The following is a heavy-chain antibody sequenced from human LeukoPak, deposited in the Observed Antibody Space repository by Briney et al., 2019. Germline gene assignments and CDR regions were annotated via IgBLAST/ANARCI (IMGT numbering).Heavy chain of an antibody. CDR1: GGSTSGYY. CDR3: VKYNRSPTVYALDI. CDR2: VHSNGDT. Sequence: PSETLSLTCTVSGGSTSGYYWSWTRQSPGRGLAGFGYVHSNGDTNYNPSFKSRVTISLDTSKNQFSLRLTSVTAADTAVYYCVKYNRSPTVYALDIWGQGTMVTVSS. V-gene: IGHV4-59*01. D-gene: IGHD1-14*01. J-gene: IGHJ3*02.